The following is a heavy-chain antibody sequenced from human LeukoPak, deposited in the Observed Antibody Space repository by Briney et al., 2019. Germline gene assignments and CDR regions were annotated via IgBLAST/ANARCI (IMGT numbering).Heavy chain of an antibody. V-gene: IGHV1-18*01. CDR1: GGTFSSYA. CDR3: ARERIAAAGNGP. D-gene: IGHD6-13*01. J-gene: IGHJ5*02. CDR2: ISAYNGNT. Sequence: ASVKVSCKASGGTFSSYAISWVRQAPGQGLEWMGWISAYNGNTNYAQRLQGRVTMTTDTSTSTAYMELRSLRSDDTAVYYCARERIAAAGNGPWGQGTLVTVSS.